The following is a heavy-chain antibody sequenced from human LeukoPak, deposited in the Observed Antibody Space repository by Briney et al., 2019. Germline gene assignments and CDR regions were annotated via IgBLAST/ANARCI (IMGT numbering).Heavy chain of an antibody. J-gene: IGHJ3*02. D-gene: IGHD4-17*01. Sequence: SETLSLTCAVYGGSFSGYYWSWIRQPPGKGLEWIGDINHSGSTNYNPSLKSRVTISVDKSKNQFSLKLSSVTAADTAVYYCARGSLSPDHGDSDAFDIWGQGTMVTVSS. CDR3: ARGSLSPDHGDSDAFDI. CDR1: GGSFSGYY. V-gene: IGHV4-34*01. CDR2: INHSGST.